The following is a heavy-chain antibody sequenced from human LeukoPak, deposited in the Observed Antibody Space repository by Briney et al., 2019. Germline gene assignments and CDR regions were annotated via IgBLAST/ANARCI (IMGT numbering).Heavy chain of an antibody. CDR2: IYHSGST. V-gene: IGHV4-30-2*01. J-gene: IGHJ4*02. D-gene: IGHD4-23*01. Sequence: PSETLSLTCAVSGGSISSAGYSWSWIRQPPGKGLEWMGYIYHSGSTYDNPSLKSRVTISVDRSKNQFSLKLSSVTAADTAVYSCARDSIYGGNLDYWGQGTLVTVSS. CDR1: GGSISSAGYS. CDR3: ARDSIYGGNLDY.